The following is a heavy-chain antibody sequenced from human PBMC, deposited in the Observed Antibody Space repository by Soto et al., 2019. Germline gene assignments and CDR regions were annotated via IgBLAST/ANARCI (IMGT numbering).Heavy chain of an antibody. J-gene: IGHJ4*02. Sequence: SETLSLTCAVSGGSFSGYCWRWIRQPPGKGLEWIGEINHSGRTNYNPSSMNRVIISVDTSKGQFSLKLSSVTAADAAVYDSARGRKYYDFWSGYSHPRYYFNYWGQGTLVTVSS. V-gene: IGHV4-34*01. CDR3: ARGRKYYDFWSGYSHPRYYFNY. D-gene: IGHD3-3*01. CDR1: GGSFSGYC. CDR2: INHSGRT.